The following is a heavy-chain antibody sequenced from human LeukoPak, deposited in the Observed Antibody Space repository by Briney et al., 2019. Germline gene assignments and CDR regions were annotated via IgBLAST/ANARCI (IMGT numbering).Heavy chain of an antibody. CDR2: ISYDGSNK. CDR3: AKPYLHSMVRGYYYYGMDV. J-gene: IGHJ6*04. D-gene: IGHD3-10*01. V-gene: IGHV3-30*18. Sequence: GGSLRLSCAASGFTFSSYGMHWVRQAPGKGLEWVAVISYDGSNKYYADSVKGRFTISRDNSKNTLYLQMNSRRAEDTAVYYCAKPYLHSMVRGYYYYGMDVWGKGTTVTVSS. CDR1: GFTFSSYG.